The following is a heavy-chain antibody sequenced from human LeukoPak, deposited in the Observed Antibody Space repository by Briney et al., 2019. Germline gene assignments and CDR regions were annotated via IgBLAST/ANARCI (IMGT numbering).Heavy chain of an antibody. CDR1: GFTFGNFP. J-gene: IGHJ4*02. CDR2: IRAKDYGGTT. V-gene: IGHV3-49*04. CDR3: TRGSGRFEY. Sequence: GRSLRLSCTASGFTFGNFPITWVRQAPGKGLEWVGYIRAKDYGGTTEYAAAVKGRFTISRDDSKAIAYLQMNSLQTEDTGVYYCTRGSGRFEYWGQGTLVTVSP. D-gene: IGHD2-15*01.